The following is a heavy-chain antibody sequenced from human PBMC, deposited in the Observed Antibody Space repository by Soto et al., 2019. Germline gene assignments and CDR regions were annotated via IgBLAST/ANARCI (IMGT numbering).Heavy chain of an antibody. J-gene: IGHJ6*02. CDR2: IYYSGST. D-gene: IGHD2-2*01. V-gene: IGHV4-39*01. Sequence: SETLSLTCTFTGSSIISISYYWGWIRQPPGKGLEWIGSIYYSGSTYYNPSLKSRVTISVDTSKNQFSLKLSSVTAADTAVYYCARRRIGYCSSTSCYPPYYYYGMDVWGQGTTVT. CDR3: ARRRIGYCSSTSCYPPYYYYGMDV. CDR1: GSSIISISYY.